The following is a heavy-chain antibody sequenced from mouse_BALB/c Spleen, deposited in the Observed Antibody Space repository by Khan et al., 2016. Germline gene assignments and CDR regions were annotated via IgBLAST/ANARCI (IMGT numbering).Heavy chain of an antibody. V-gene: IGHV1-15*01. D-gene: IGHD1-3*01. J-gene: IGHJ2*01. CDR2: IDLETGGT. CDR1: GYTFTDCE. Sequence: QVQLKQSGAELVRPGASVTLSCKTSGYTFTDCELHWVKQTPVHGLEWIGGIDLETGGTACNQKVKGKATLTAAKSSSTAYMELRSLTSVDSAVYFCTCSIIYSCSSRFTYWGQGSTLTVSS. CDR3: TCSIIYSCSSRFTY.